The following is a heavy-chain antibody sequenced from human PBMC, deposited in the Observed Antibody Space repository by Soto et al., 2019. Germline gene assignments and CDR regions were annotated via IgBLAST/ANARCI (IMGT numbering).Heavy chain of an antibody. J-gene: IGHJ3*02. Sequence: QVQLQQWGAGLLKPSETLSLTCAVYGGFVSSGSYYWSWIRQPPGQGLEWIGEMSHSGGTHFNPSLKSRDTISIDTYKNQFSLRMSSVTAADTALYYCARVERGTVTTVVDAFDIWGPGTMVTVSS. D-gene: IGHD1-1*01. V-gene: IGHV4-34*01. CDR2: MSHSGGT. CDR3: ARVERGTVTTVVDAFDI. CDR1: GGFVSSGSYY.